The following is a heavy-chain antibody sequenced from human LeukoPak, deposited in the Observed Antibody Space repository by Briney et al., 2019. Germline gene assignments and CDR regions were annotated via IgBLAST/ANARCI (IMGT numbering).Heavy chain of an antibody. Sequence: GGSLRLSCAASGFTFSSYEMNWVRQAPGKGLEWVSYISSSGSTIYYADSVKGRFTISRDNAKNSLYLQMNSLRAEDTAVYYCAREDEAVAGIGYNWFDPWGQGTLVTVSS. CDR1: GFTFSSYE. CDR3: AREDEAVAGIGYNWFDP. CDR2: ISSSGSTI. J-gene: IGHJ5*02. V-gene: IGHV3-48*03. D-gene: IGHD6-19*01.